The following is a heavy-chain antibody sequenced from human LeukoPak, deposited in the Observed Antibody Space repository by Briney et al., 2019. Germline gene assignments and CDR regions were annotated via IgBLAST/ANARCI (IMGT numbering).Heavy chain of an antibody. CDR3: ARVGRYHFDLDV. V-gene: IGHV1-69*05. CDR2: IIPIFGTP. CDR1: GGTFRTYS. Sequence: SVKVSCKASGGTFRTYSVTWVRQAPGQGLEWMGGIIPIFGTPNYAQKFQGRVKVTTDDATGTAYMELSSLMSEDTAIYYCARVGRYHFDLDVWGKGTPVTVSS. J-gene: IGHJ6*03.